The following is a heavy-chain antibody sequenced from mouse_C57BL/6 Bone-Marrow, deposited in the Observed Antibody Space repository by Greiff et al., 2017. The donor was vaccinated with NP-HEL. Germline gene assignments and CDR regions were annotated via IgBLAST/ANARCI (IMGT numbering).Heavy chain of an antibody. CDR2: IDPSDSYT. J-gene: IGHJ3*01. CDR3: ARSLARFAD. CDR1: GYTFTSYW. Sequence: VQLQQPGAELVMPGASVKLSCKASGYTFTSYWMHWVKQRPGQGLEWIGEIDPSDSYTNYNQKFKGKSTLTVDKSSSTAYMQLSSLTSEDSAVYYCARSLARFADWGQGTLVTVSA. V-gene: IGHV1-69*01.